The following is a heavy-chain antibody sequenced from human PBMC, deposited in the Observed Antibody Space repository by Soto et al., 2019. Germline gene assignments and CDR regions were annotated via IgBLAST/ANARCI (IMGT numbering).Heavy chain of an antibody. CDR1: GFTFSSYW. Sequence: EVQLVESGGGLVQPGGSLRLSCAASGFTFSSYWMHWVRQAPGKGLVWVSHINSDGSRTTYADSVKGRFTISRDNAKNTLYLQMNILRAEDTAVYYCARDWVVAEALDALDIWGQGTMVTVSS. V-gene: IGHV3-74*03. J-gene: IGHJ3*02. CDR3: ARDWVVAEALDALDI. CDR2: INSDGSRT. D-gene: IGHD6-19*01.